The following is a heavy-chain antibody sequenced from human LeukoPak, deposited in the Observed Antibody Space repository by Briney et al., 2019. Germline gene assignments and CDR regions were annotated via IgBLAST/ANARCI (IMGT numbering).Heavy chain of an antibody. CDR3: ARVSGYDSVPYLIFDY. Sequence: SETLSLTCAVYGGSFSGYYWSWIRQPPGKGLEWIGYIYYSGSTNYNPSLKSRVTISVDTSKNQFSLKLSSVTAADTAVYYCARVSGYDSVPYLIFDYWGQGTLVTVSS. CDR1: GGSFSGYY. CDR2: IYYSGST. V-gene: IGHV4-59*01. D-gene: IGHD5-12*01. J-gene: IGHJ4*02.